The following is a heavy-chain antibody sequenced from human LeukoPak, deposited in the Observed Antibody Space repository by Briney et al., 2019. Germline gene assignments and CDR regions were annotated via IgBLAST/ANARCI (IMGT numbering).Heavy chain of an antibody. Sequence: ASVKVSCKASGYTFTGYYMHWVRQAPGQGLEWMGWINPNSGGTNYAQKFQGRVTMTRDTSISTAYMELSRLRSDDTAVYYCARDVSSGWYGGINGYYVDVWGKGTTVTVSS. CDR2: INPNSGGT. CDR3: ARDVSSGWYGGINGYYVDV. CDR1: GYTFTGYY. J-gene: IGHJ6*03. V-gene: IGHV1-2*02. D-gene: IGHD6-19*01.